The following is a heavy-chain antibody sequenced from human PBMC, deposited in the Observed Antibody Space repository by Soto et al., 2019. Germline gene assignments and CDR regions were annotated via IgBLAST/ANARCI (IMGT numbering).Heavy chain of an antibody. CDR1: GFTFSTYS. CDR3: ARVQRLAYCTNGVCSFDY. CDR2: ISSSNSYI. Sequence: EVQLVESGGGLVKPGGSLRLSCAASGFTFSTYSMSWVRQAPEKGLEWVSSISSSNSYIYYADSVKGRFTISRDNAKNSLYLQMNSLRAEDTAVYYCARVQRLAYCTNGVCSFDYWGQGTLVTVSS. V-gene: IGHV3-21*01. J-gene: IGHJ4*02. D-gene: IGHD2-8*01.